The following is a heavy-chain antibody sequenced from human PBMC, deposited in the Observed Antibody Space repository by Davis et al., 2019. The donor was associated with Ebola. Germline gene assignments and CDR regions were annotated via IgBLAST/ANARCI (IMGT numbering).Heavy chain of an antibody. J-gene: IGHJ6*02. D-gene: IGHD6-13*01. CDR1: GYTFTSYA. V-gene: IGHV1-3*01. CDR3: ARAEGKYSSSGHYYYYGMDV. CDR2: INAGNGNT. Sequence: AASVKVSCKASGYTFTSYAMHWVRQAPGQRLEWMGWINAGNGNTKYSQKFQGRVTITRDTSASTAYMELSSLRSEDTAVYYCARAEGKYSSSGHYYYYGMDVWGQGTTVTVSS.